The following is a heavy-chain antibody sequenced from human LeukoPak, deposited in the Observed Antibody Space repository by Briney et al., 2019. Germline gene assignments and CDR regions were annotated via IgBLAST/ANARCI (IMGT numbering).Heavy chain of an antibody. CDR3: ASQRWLQPTLDY. CDR2: INHSGST. V-gene: IGHV4-34*01. Sequence: PSETLSLTCAVYGGSFSGYYWSWIRQPPGKGLEWIGEINHSGSTNYNPSLKSRVTISVDTSKNQFSLKLSSVTAADTAVYYCASQRWLQPTLDYWGQGTLVTVPS. D-gene: IGHD5-24*01. J-gene: IGHJ4*02. CDR1: GGSFSGYY.